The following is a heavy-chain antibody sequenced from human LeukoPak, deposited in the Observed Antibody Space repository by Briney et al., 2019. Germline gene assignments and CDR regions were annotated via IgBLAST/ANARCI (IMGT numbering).Heavy chain of an antibody. CDR2: IYYSGST. Sequence: SETLSLTCTVSGGSISSYYWSWIRQPPGKGLKWIGYIYYSGSTNYNPSLKSRVTISVDTSKNQFSLKLSSVTAADTAVYYCARYSSSVNYFDYWGQGTLVTVSS. CDR3: ARYSSSVNYFDY. J-gene: IGHJ4*02. V-gene: IGHV4-59*01. CDR1: GGSISSYY. D-gene: IGHD6-13*01.